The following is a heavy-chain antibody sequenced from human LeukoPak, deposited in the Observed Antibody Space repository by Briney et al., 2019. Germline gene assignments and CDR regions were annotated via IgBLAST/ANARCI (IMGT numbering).Heavy chain of an antibody. V-gene: IGHV1-8*03. CDR2: MNPNSGNT. J-gene: IGHJ6*03. CDR3: ARGKRERGRIAAAGTYYYYYMDV. D-gene: IGHD6-13*01. CDR1: GYTFTSYD. Sequence: ASVTVSFKASGYTFTSYDINWVRQATGQGLEWMGWMNPNSGNTGYAQKFQGRVTITRNTSISTAYMELSSLRSEDTAVYYCARGKRERGRIAAAGTYYYYYMDVWGKGTTVTDSS.